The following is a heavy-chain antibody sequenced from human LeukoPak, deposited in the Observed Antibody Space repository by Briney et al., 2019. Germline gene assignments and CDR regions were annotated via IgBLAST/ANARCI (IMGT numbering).Heavy chain of an antibody. CDR1: GGSISGYY. Sequence: SEPLSLTCTVSGGSISGYYWSWIRQPPGKGLEWIGYIYYSGSTNYNPSLKSRVTISVDTSKNQFSLKLSSVTAADTAVYYCARGREWEPKVFDYWGQGTLVTVSS. CDR3: ARGREWEPKVFDY. V-gene: IGHV4-59*01. CDR2: IYYSGST. D-gene: IGHD1-26*01. J-gene: IGHJ4*02.